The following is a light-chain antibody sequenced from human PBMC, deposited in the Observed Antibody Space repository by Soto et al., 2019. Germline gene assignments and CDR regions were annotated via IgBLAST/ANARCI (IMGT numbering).Light chain of an antibody. CDR3: QQYGSSPFT. CDR2: GAS. J-gene: IGKJ4*01. V-gene: IGKV3-20*01. Sequence: EIVVTQSPGTLSLSPGDRATLSCRASQSVSSSYLAWYQQKPGQAPRLLIYGASSRATGIPDRFSGSGSGTDFTLTISRLEPEDFAVYYCQQYGSSPFTFGGGTKV. CDR1: QSVSSSY.